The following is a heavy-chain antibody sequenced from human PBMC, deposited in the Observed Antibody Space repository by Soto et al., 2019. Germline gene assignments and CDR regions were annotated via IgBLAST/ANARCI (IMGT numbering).Heavy chain of an antibody. CDR1: GYSFTSYG. Sequence: QVQLVQSGAEVKQPGASVKVSCKASGYSFTSYGISWVRQAPGQGREWMGGISTYNGNTNFAQNLQGRFAMTTDTSTTTAYMELRSLRSDDTAFYYCARSWSWSGSSSSGDQWWGQGTLVSVSS. V-gene: IGHV1-18*01. J-gene: IGHJ4*02. CDR2: ISTYNGNT. D-gene: IGHD3-3*01. CDR3: ARSWSWSGSSSSGDQW.